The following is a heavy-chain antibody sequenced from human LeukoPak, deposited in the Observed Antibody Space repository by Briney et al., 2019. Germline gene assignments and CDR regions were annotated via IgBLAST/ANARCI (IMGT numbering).Heavy chain of an antibody. D-gene: IGHD3-22*01. CDR2: ISSSGSTI. CDR1: GFTFSDYY. J-gene: IGHJ4*02. CDR3: AIGPYYDSSGYYQGFDY. V-gene: IGHV3-11*04. Sequence: GGSLRLSCAASGFTFSDYYMSWIRQAPGKGLEWVSYISSSGSTIYYADSVKGRFTISRDNAKNSLYLQMNSLRAEDTAVYYCAIGPYYDSSGYYQGFDYWGQGTLVTVSS.